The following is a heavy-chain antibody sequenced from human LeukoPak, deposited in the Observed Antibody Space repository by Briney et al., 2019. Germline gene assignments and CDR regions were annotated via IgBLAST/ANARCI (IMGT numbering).Heavy chain of an antibody. Sequence: GGSLRLSCAASGLIVSSSYMSWVRQAPGKGLEWVSVIYSGGSTYYADSVKGRFTISRDNSKNTLWLQMNSLRAEDTAVYYCARERTYYGSGSYYVDYWGQGTLVTVSS. CDR1: GLIVSSSY. J-gene: IGHJ4*02. CDR2: IYSGGST. CDR3: ARERTYYGSGSYYVDY. D-gene: IGHD3-10*01. V-gene: IGHV3-53*01.